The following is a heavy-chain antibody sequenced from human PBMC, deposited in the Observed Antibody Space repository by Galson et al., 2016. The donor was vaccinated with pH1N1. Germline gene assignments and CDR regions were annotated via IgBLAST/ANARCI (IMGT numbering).Heavy chain of an antibody. V-gene: IGHV1-69*13. Sequence: SVKVPCKASGATFNSYGIHWVRQAPGNGLEWMGDINPAFGTTNYAQRLQDRVNIPAHDLELSGLRSEDTAIYYCATFSSSSSWRSLDVWGQGTTVTVSS. J-gene: IGHJ3*01. CDR2: INPAFGTT. CDR1: GATFNSYG. D-gene: IGHD6-6*01. CDR3: ATFSSSSSWRSLDV.